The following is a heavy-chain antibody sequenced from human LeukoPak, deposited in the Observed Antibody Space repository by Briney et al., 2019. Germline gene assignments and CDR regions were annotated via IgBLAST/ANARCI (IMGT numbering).Heavy chain of an antibody. J-gene: IGHJ6*02. CDR2: IYYSGST. D-gene: IGHD2-2*01. Sequence: SETLSLTCTVSGGSISSYYWSWIRQPPGKGLEWIGYIYYSGSTNYNPSLKSRVTISVDTSKNQFSLKLSSVTAADTAVYYCAREWDCSSTSCYVFYYYYYYGMDVWGQGTTVTVSS. CDR3: AREWDCSSTSCYVFYYYYYYGMDV. V-gene: IGHV4-59*12. CDR1: GGSISSYY.